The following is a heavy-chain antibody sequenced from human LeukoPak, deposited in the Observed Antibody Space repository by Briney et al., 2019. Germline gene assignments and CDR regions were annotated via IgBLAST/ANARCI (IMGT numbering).Heavy chain of an antibody. V-gene: IGHV3-30*18. CDR2: ISYDGSNK. CDR3: AKASSYYYDSSGYYYPHYYYYGMDV. J-gene: IGHJ6*02. CDR1: GFTFSSYG. Sequence: PGGSLRLSCAASGFTFSSYGMHWVRQAPGKGLEWVAVISYDGSNKYYADSVKGRFTISRDNSKNTLCLQMNSLRAEDTAVYYCAKASSYYYDSSGYYYPHYYYYGMDVWGQGTTVTVSS. D-gene: IGHD3-22*01.